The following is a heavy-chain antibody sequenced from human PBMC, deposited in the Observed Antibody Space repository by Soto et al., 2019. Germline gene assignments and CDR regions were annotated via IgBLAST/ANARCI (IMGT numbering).Heavy chain of an antibody. D-gene: IGHD1-20*01. CDR3: AKQEYDWNDHFDY. J-gene: IGHJ4*02. Sequence: QVQLVESGGGVVQPGRSLRLSCAASGFSFSSYGMHWVRQAPGKGLEWVAMISYDGTDEYYADSVKGRFTISRDNSKNAVYLQMNSLRAEDTAVYYCAKQEYDWNDHFDYWVQGTLVTVSS. CDR2: ISYDGTDE. CDR1: GFSFSSYG. V-gene: IGHV3-30*18.